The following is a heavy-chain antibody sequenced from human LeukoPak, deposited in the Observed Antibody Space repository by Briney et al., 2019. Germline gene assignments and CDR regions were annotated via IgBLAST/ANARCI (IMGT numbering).Heavy chain of an antibody. Sequence: WASVRVSCEASGYTFTSYGISWVRQAPGQGLEWVGWICAYNGNTNYAQKLQGRVTMTTDTSTSTPYMELRSLRSDDTAVYYCARDYDYGDYVFDYWGQGTLVTVSS. CDR2: ICAYNGNT. J-gene: IGHJ4*02. V-gene: IGHV1-18*01. D-gene: IGHD4-17*01. CDR1: GYTFTSYG. CDR3: ARDYDYGDYVFDY.